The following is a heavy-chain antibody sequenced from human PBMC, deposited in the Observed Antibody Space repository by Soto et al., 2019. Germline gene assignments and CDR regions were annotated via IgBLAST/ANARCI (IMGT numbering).Heavy chain of an antibody. CDR3: ARGQQPMGLDK. J-gene: IGHJ4*02. CDR2: IYPSGDI. D-gene: IGHD1-26*01. Sequence: QVQLQESGPRLVRPSETLSLTCAVSGDSVTRSYWCWVRQPAGQGLQWLGRIYPSGDINYNPSLRSRLTISTDTSRNHFSLWLTSVTAADTATYFCARGQQPMGLDKWGRGILITVSS. V-gene: IGHV4-4*07. CDR1: GDSVTRSY.